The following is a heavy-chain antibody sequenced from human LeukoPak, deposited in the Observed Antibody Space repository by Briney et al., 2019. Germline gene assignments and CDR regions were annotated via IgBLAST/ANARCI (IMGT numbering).Heavy chain of an antibody. V-gene: IGHV4-39*07. D-gene: IGHD3-10*01. J-gene: IGHJ4*02. CDR2: IYHSGST. CDR1: GGSISSSSYY. CDR3: ARDLSMEY. Sequence: PSETLSLTCTVSGGSISSSSYYWGWIRQPPGRGLEWIGSIYHSGSTYYNPSLKSRVTISVDTSKNQFSLKLSSVTAADTAVYYCARDLSMEYWGQGTLVTVSS.